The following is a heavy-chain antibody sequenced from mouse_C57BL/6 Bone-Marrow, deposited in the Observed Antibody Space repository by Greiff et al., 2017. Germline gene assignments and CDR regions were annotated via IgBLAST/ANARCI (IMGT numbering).Heavy chain of an antibody. Sequence: QVQLQQSGAELVSPGASVTLSCKASGYTFTGYWIEWVKQRPGHGLEWIGEILPGSGSTNYNEKFKGKATFTADTSSNTAYMQLSSLTTEDSAIYYCAERYYDDGYAMDYWGQGTSVTVTS. CDR1: GYTFTGYW. CDR2: ILPGSGST. J-gene: IGHJ4*01. CDR3: AERYYDDGYAMDY. D-gene: IGHD2-4*01. V-gene: IGHV1-9*01.